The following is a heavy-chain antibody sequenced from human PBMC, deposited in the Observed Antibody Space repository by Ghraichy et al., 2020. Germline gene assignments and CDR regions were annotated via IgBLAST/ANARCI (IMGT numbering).Heavy chain of an antibody. Sequence: ASVKASCKASGYSFHIYCIRWLRQAPGQGLEWMGWISGNSGDAKYAQKFQDRITMTTDTSTNTAYMDLRSLRSDDTAMYFCARDRGTCRYTSGLPFFDFWGQGPRVAVSS. J-gene: IGHJ4*02. D-gene: IGHD6-25*01. V-gene: IGHV1-18*01. CDR3: ARDRGTCRYTSGLPFFDF. CDR1: GYSFHIYC. CDR2: ISGNSGDA.